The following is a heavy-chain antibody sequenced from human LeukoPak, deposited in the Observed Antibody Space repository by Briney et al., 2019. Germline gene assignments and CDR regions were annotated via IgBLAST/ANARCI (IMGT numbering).Heavy chain of an antibody. CDR1: GFTFSSYW. Sequence: GGSLRLSCAASGFTFSSYWMSWVRQAPGKGLEWVANIKQDGSEKYYVDSVKGRFTISRDNAKNSLYLQMNSLRAEDTAVYYCARDRGVGYCSSTSCHPFDYWGQGTLVTVSS. CDR2: IKQDGSEK. CDR3: ARDRGVGYCSSTSCHPFDY. D-gene: IGHD2-2*01. J-gene: IGHJ4*02. V-gene: IGHV3-7*01.